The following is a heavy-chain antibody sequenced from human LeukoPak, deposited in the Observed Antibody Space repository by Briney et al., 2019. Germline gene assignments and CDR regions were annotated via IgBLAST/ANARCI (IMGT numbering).Heavy chain of an antibody. Sequence: GGSLRLSCAVSGFTFSDYYMSWVRQAPGKGLEWVSYISSSSAYTNYYASVKARLPTSRDNAKHSLYLQMSSPGAEATAVYYCARVLKVTYCGNDCYPDYWGQGTLVTVSS. CDR1: GFTFSDYY. CDR3: ARVLKVTYCGNDCYPDY. CDR2: ISSSSAYT. J-gene: IGHJ4*02. V-gene: IGHV3-11*06. D-gene: IGHD2-21*02.